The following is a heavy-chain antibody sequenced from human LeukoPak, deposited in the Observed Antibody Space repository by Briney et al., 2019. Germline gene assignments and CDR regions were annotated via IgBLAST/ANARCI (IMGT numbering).Heavy chain of an antibody. J-gene: IGHJ5*02. Sequence: GGSLRLSCAASGFIFSNYWMSWVRQAPGKGLEWVANIKQDGSEKYYVDFVKGRFTISRDNAKNSLYLEMSSLKAEDTAVYYCVRYGREDCSSSVCYRWFDPWGQGTLVTVSS. D-gene: IGHD2-2*01. CDR3: VRYGREDCSSSVCYRWFDP. CDR1: GFIFSNYW. V-gene: IGHV3-7*01. CDR2: IKQDGSEK.